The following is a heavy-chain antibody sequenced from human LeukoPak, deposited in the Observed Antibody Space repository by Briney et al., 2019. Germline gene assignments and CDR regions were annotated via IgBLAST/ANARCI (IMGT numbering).Heavy chain of an antibody. V-gene: IGHV4-61*02. J-gene: IGHJ4*02. CDR3: ARDSDTIFGVIRGY. CDR1: GGSISSGSYY. D-gene: IGHD3-3*01. Sequence: SETLSLACTVSGGSISSGSYYWSWIRQPAGKGLEWIGRIYTSGSTNYNPSLKSRVTISRDTSKNQFSLRLSSVTAADTAVYYCARDSDTIFGVIRGYWGQGTLVTVSS. CDR2: IYTSGST.